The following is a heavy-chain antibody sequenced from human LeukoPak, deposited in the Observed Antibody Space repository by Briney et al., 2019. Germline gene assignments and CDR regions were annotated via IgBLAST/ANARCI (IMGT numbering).Heavy chain of an antibody. CDR3: ARVDNYGGNPPDY. V-gene: IGHV3-21*01. Sequence: GGSLRLSCAASGFTFNMYTMYWVRQAPGKGLEWVSSISSSTTYIYYADSVKGRFTISRDNVKNSLSLQMNSLRAEDTAVYYCARVDNYGGNPPDYWGQGTLVTASS. CDR1: GFTFNMYT. J-gene: IGHJ4*02. D-gene: IGHD4-23*01. CDR2: ISSSTTYI.